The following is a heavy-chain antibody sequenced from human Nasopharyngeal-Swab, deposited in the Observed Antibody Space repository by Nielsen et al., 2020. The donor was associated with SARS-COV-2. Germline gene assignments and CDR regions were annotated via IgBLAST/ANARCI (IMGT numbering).Heavy chain of an antibody. CDR3: AREGIVGATTGLDY. D-gene: IGHD1-26*01. J-gene: IGHJ4*02. V-gene: IGHV3-33*01. CDR1: GFTFSSYG. Sequence: GESLKISCAASGFTFSSYGMDWVRQAPGKGLEWVAGKWYDGSNKYYADSVKGRFTISRDNSKNTLYLQMNSLRAEDTAVYYCAREGIVGATTGLDYWGQGTLVTVSS. CDR2: KWYDGSNK.